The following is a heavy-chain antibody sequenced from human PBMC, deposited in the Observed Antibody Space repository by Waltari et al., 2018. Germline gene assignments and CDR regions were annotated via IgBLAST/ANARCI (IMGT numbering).Heavy chain of an antibody. CDR3: AARALHAPY. Sequence: EVQLVESGGGLIKPGGSLRLSLAASGFNVGNNYMTWVRPAPGKGLEWVSLIYSQGDTSYADSVKGRFTISRDSSRNTLYLQMNSLRAEDTAVYYCAARALHAPYWGQGALVTVSS. CDR2: IYSQGDT. J-gene: IGHJ4*02. V-gene: IGHV3-53*01. CDR1: GFNVGNNY.